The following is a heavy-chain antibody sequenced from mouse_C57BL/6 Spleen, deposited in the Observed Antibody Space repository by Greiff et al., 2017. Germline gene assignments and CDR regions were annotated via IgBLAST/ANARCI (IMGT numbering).Heavy chain of an antibody. CDR1: GYTFTSYW. D-gene: IGHD2-13*01. J-gene: IGHJ2*01. CDR2: IHPNSGST. V-gene: IGHV1-64*01. CDR3: ARRIPGDPLDY. Sequence: VQLQQSGAELVKPGASVKLSCKASGYTFTSYWMHWVKQRPGQGLEWIGTIHPNSGSTNYNEKFKSKATLTVDKSSSTAYMQLSSLTSEDSAVYYCARRIPGDPLDYWGQGTTLTVSS.